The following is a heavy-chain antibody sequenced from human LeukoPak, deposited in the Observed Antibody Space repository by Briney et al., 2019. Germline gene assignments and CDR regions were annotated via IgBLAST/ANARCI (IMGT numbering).Heavy chain of an antibody. CDR3: ARFHVEMATIRGFPFDY. D-gene: IGHD5-24*01. J-gene: IGHJ4*02. CDR1: GYSFTSYW. CDR2: IYPGDSDT. V-gene: IGHV5-51*01. Sequence: GESLKISCKGSGYSFTSYWIDWVRQMPGKGLEWMGIIYPGDSDTRYSPSFQGQVTISADKSISTAYLQWSSLKASDTAMYYCARFHVEMATIRGFPFDYWGQGTLVTVSS.